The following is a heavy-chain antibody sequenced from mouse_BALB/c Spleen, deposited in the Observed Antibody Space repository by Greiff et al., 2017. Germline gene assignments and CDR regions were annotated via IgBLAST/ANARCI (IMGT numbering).Heavy chain of an antibody. J-gene: IGHJ4*01. Sequence: VQLQQSGAELVKPGASVKLSCTASGFNIKDTYMHWVKQRPEQGLEWIGRIDPANGNTKYDPKFQGKATITADTSSNTAYLQLSSLTSEDTAVYYCARILRPYYYAMDYWGQGTSVTVSS. D-gene: IGHD1-2*01. CDR2: IDPANGNT. CDR3: ARILRPYYYAMDY. V-gene: IGHV14-3*02. CDR1: GFNIKDTY.